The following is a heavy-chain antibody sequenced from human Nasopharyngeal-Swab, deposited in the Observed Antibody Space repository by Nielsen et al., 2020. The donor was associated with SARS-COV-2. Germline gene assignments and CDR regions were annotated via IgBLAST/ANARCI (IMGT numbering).Heavy chain of an antibody. V-gene: IGHV3-64*02. Sequence: GESLKIPCAASGFTFSNYAMHWVRQAPGKGLEYVSAISSNGVSTYYADSVKGRFTISRDNSKNTLFLQMASLRAEDMAVYYCARENYGDYVFDYWGQGSLVTVSS. CDR1: GFTFSNYA. D-gene: IGHD4-17*01. CDR3: ARENYGDYVFDY. CDR2: ISSNGVST. J-gene: IGHJ4*02.